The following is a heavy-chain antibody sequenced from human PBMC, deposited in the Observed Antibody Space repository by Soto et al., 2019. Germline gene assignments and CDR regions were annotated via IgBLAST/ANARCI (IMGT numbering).Heavy chain of an antibody. CDR3: AKSLVLVDHAYMDV. CDR2: IIPIQGTA. D-gene: IGHD2-21*01. V-gene: IGHV1-69*08. Sequence: ASVKVSCKASGGSFTSYIFTWVRQAPGQGLEWMGRIIPIQGTANYALKFQDRVTITADKSTNTAYMELRSLRPEDTALYYCAKSLVLVDHAYMDVWGKGTTVTVSS. J-gene: IGHJ6*03. CDR1: GGSFTSYI.